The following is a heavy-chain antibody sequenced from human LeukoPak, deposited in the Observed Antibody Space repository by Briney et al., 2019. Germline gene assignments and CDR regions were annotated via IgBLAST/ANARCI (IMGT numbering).Heavy chain of an antibody. J-gene: IGHJ4*02. CDR3: EKDEQLSLEN. CDR1: GFTFSSYA. CDR2: ST. D-gene: IGHD6-6*01. V-gene: IGHV3-NL1*01. Sequence: GGSLRLSCAASGFTFSSYAMSWVRQAPGKGLEWVSASTYYADSVKGRFTISRDNSKNTLYLQMNSLRAEDTAVYYCEKDEQLSLENWGQGTLVTVSS.